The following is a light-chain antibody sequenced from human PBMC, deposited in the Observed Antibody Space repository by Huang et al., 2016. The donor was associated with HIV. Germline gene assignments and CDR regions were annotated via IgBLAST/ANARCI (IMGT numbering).Light chain of an antibody. J-gene: IGKJ4*01. V-gene: IGKV3-20*01. CDR2: GAS. Sequence: PGESATLSCRASENVSKNYLVWYQQKPGQPPRLLIYGASSRAAGIPDRFSGSGSGTDFTLTITRLEPEDFAVYYCQQYGTSPSTFGGGTRVEI. CDR3: QQYGTSPST. CDR1: ENVSKNY.